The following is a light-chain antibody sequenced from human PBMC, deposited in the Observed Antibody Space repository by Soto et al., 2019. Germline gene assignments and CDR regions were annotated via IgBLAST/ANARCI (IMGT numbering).Light chain of an antibody. V-gene: IGKV3-11*01. CDR3: QHRYYWPPA. CDR1: QSVSNY. J-gene: IGKJ5*01. Sequence: EIVLTQSPATLSLSPGERATLSCWASQSVSNYLAWYQQRPGQPPRLLIYDASNSATGIPARFSGSGSGTDFTLTISSLEPEDFAVYFCQHRYYWPPAFGQGTRLEIK. CDR2: DAS.